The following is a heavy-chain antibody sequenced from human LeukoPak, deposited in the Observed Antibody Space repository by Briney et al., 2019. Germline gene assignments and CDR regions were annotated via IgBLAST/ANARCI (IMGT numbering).Heavy chain of an antibody. D-gene: IGHD2-2*01. CDR3: ARSYCTTTSCLIRY. J-gene: IGHJ4*02. Sequence: SETLSLTCTVSGGSVSSGSYYCTWIRQPPGKGLEWIGYIYYSGSTNYNPSLKSRVTISVDTSKNQFSLQVSSVTAADTAMYYCARSYCTTTSCLIRYWGQGTLVTVSS. V-gene: IGHV4-61*01. CDR2: IYYSGST. CDR1: GGSVSSGSYY.